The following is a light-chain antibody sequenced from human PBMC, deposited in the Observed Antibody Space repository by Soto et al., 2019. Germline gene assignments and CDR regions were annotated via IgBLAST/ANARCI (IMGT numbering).Light chain of an antibody. J-gene: IGKJ5*01. CDR1: QSVSSR. CDR2: GAS. V-gene: IGKV3-20*01. Sequence: TVLTQSPDTLSLSPGGRATLSCRASQSVSSRLAWYQQRPGQAPRLLISGASSRATGIPDRFSGSGSGTDFTLTISRLEPEDFALYYCQHYAHNSPITFGQGTRLEIK. CDR3: QHYAHNSPIT.